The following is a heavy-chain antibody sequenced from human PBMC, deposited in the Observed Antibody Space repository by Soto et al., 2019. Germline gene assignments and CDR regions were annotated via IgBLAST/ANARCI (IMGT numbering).Heavy chain of an antibody. V-gene: IGHV3-64*01. CDR1: GFMFNSYA. CDR3: VRRTAGWYFDL. D-gene: IGHD2-21*02. Sequence: EVQLVESGGGLVQPGGSLRLSCAASGFMFNSYAMHWVRQAPGKGLEYVSAISSLGDSTFYANSVKDRFTISRDNSKNTLYLQMCSLRAEDMAVYYCVRRTAGWYFDLWGRGTLVTVSS. J-gene: IGHJ2*01. CDR2: ISSLGDST.